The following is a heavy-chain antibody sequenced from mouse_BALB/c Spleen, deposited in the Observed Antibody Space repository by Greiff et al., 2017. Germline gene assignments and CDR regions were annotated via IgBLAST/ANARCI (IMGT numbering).Heavy chain of an antibody. J-gene: IGHJ1*01. Sequence: EVHLVESGGGLVQPGGSRKLSCAASGFTFSSFGMHWVRQAPEKGLEWVAYISSGSSTIYYADTVKGRFNISRDNPKNTLFLQMTSLRSEDTAMYYCARGNWDDGWYFDVWGAGTTVTVSS. V-gene: IGHV5-17*02. CDR2: ISSGSSTI. CDR3: ARGNWDDGWYFDV. CDR1: GFTFSSFG. D-gene: IGHD4-1*01.